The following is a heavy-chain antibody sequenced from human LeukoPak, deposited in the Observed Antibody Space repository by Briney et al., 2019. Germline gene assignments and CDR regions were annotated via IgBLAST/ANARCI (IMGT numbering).Heavy chain of an antibody. CDR2: INPNSGGT. J-gene: IGHJ6*02. Sequence: ASVKVSCKASGYTFTDYYIHWVRQAPGQGLEWMGWINPNSGGTGYAQKFQGRVTMTRDTSISTAYMELSSLRSDDTAVYYCARDLHYYVAMDVWGQGTTVTVSS. CDR1: GYTFTDYY. D-gene: IGHD3-10*02. CDR3: ARDLHYYVAMDV. V-gene: IGHV1-2*02.